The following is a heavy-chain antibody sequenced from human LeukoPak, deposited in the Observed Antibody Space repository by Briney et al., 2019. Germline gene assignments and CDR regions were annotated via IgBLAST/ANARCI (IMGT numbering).Heavy chain of an antibody. V-gene: IGHV1-2*06. CDR1: GYTFTGYY. D-gene: IGHD3-10*01. CDR3: ARSITVVRGVIIHPPGY. Sequence: ASVKVSCKASGYTFTGYYMHWVRQAPGQGLEWMGRINPNSGGTNYAQKFQGRVTMTRDTSISTAYMELSRLRSDDTAVYYCARSITVVRGVIIHPPGYWGQGTLVTVSS. CDR2: INPNSGGT. J-gene: IGHJ4*02.